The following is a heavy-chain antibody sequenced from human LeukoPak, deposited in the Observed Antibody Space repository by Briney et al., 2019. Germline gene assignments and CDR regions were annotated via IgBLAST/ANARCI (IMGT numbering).Heavy chain of an antibody. CDR2: TYYRSKWYN. J-gene: IGHJ6*02. Sequence: SQTLSLTCAISGDSVSSNSAAWNWLRQSPSRGLEWLGRTYYRSKWYNDYAVSVKSRITINPDTSKNQFSLQLNSVTPEDTAVYYCARDRGSYPYYYYYYGMDVWGQGTTVTVSS. D-gene: IGHD1-26*01. CDR3: ARDRGSYPYYYYYYGMDV. V-gene: IGHV6-1*01. CDR1: GDSVSSNSAA.